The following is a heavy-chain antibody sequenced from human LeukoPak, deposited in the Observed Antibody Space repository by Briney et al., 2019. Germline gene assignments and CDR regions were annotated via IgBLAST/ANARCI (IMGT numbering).Heavy chain of an antibody. V-gene: IGHV1-2*02. CDR1: GYTFTDFC. CDR3: SRGLIPMSNWFDP. CDR2: INPDSGAT. Sequence: GASVTVSCEASGYTFTDFCIHWVRQAPGQGLEWGGWINPDSGATNYARKFQGRVSMTRDTSITTAYMKLTRLRSDDTAIYYCSRGLIPMSNWFDPWGQGTVVTVSS. J-gene: IGHJ5*02.